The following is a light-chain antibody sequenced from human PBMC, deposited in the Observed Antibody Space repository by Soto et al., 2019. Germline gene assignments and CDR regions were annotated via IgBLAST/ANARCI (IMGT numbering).Light chain of an antibody. CDR3: SSHTSSSTRV. V-gene: IGLV2-14*01. J-gene: IGLJ3*02. CDR2: EVI. CDR1: SSDVGGYNY. Sequence: QSVLTQPASVSGSPGQSITISCTGTSSDVGGYNYVSWYQQHPGKAPKLMIYEVINRPSGVSYRFSGSKSGNTASLTISGLQPEDEADYYCSSHTSSSTRVFGGGTKLTVL.